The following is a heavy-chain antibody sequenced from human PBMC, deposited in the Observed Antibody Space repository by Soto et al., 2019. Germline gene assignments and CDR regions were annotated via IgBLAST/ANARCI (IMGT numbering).Heavy chain of an antibody. J-gene: IGHJ5*02. CDR2: IDPRDGTT. D-gene: IGHD2-2*01. V-gene: IGHV1-46*03. CDR1: GYTFSLFY. CDR3: VRGYCSDTTCDPWFDP. Sequence: ASVKVSCKAFGYTFSLFYLHWVRQAPGQGPEWMGKIDPRDGTTTYAQRFQGRVSMTRDTPTTTVYMELSSLRSEDTAVYYCVRGYCSDTTCDPWFDPWGQGTLVTVSS.